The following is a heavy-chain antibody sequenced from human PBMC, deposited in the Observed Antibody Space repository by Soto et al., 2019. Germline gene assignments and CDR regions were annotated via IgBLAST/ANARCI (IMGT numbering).Heavy chain of an antibody. CDR3: ARGEQYSGRIFDH. D-gene: IGHD1-26*01. CDR1: GDSVSSNSAG. V-gene: IGHV6-1*01. J-gene: IGHJ4*01. CDR2: TYYRSKWYY. Sequence: PSQTLSLTCAITGDSVSSNSAGWSWVRQSPSRGLEWLGRTYYRSKWYYEYAVSVRGRIIINPDTSKNQYSLQLNSVTPEDTAVYFCARGEQYSGRIFDHWGQGTLVTVSS.